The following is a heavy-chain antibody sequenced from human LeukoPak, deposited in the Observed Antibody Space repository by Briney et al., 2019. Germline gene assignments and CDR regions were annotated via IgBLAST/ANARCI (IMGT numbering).Heavy chain of an antibody. CDR3: AKPDVVIRVVLVGFHKEAYYFDS. J-gene: IGHJ4*02. D-gene: IGHD2-21*01. CDR2: VSGSGGST. CDR1: GGSISNYG. V-gene: IGHV3-23*01. Sequence: GGALMLSCAVAGGSISNYGMSWGHQAAGGGRVWFAAVSGSGGSTNYADTEKGRFTISRDNTKNTLYLKMNILRADVTAVYFCAKPDVVIRVVLVGFHKEAYYFDSWVQGALVTVSS.